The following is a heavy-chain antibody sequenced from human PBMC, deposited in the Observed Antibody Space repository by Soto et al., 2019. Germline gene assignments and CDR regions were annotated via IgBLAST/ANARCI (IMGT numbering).Heavy chain of an antibody. J-gene: IGHJ4*02. Sequence: SETLSLTCTVSGGSISSGGYYWSWIRQHPGKGLEWIGYIYYSGSTYYNPSLKSRVTISVDTSKNQFSLKLSSVTAADTAVYYCARISAVLGSGYYFYFDYWGQGTLVTVSS. V-gene: IGHV4-31*03. CDR2: IYYSGST. CDR3: ARISAVLGSGYYFYFDY. D-gene: IGHD3-22*01. CDR1: GGSISSGGYY.